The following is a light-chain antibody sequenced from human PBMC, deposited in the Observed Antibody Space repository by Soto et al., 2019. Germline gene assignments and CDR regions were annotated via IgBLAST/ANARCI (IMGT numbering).Light chain of an antibody. Sequence: QSVLTQPPSASGTPGQRVTISCSGSSSNIGSEYVVWYQHLPGTAPKLLIYRNNQRPSGVPDLFAGSKSGTSASLAISGLRSEDEADYYCAARDDSLSGHWVFGGGTKVTVL. CDR3: AARDDSLSGHWV. J-gene: IGLJ3*02. CDR2: RNN. V-gene: IGLV1-47*01. CDR1: SSNIGSEY.